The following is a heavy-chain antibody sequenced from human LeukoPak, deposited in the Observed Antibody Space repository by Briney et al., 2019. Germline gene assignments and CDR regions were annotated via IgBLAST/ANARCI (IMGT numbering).Heavy chain of an antibody. CDR1: GFTFSSYA. CDR2: ISSNGGST. CDR3: APSPRNYYDSSGTRRDAFDI. D-gene: IGHD3-22*01. J-gene: IGHJ3*02. V-gene: IGHV3-64*01. Sequence: GGSLRLSCAASGFTFSSYAMHWVRQAPGKGLEYVSAISSNGGSTYYANSVKGRFTISRDNSKNTLYLQMRRLRAEDMAVYYCAPSPRNYYDSSGTRRDAFDIWGQGTMVTVSS.